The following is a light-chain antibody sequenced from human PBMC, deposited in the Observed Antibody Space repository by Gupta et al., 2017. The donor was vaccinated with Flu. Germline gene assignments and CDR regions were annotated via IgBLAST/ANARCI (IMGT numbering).Light chain of an antibody. CDR1: RYNIGSNP. CDR2: STN. CDR3: AAWAASLKGLV. J-gene: IGLJ2*01. V-gene: IGLV1-44*01. Sequence: QSVLSQPPSASGTPGQRVTISCSGSRYNIGSNPLNWYQQLPGTAPKLLIYSTNQRPSGVPDRFAGSKAGTSASPAISALQAEDEADYYCAAWAASLKGLVLGGGTKVTCL.